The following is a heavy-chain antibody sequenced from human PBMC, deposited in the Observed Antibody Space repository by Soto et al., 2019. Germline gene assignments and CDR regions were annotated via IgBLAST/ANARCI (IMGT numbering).Heavy chain of an antibody. D-gene: IGHD3-22*01. CDR1: GYTFITYA. CDR3: ARDRHYYDSSGSSYYFDY. Sequence: ASVKVSCKASGYTFITYAVHWVRQAPGQRLEWMGRIDAGNGNTRYSQKFQGRVTITRDTSASTVYMELSSLNSEDTAVFYCARDRHYYDSSGSSYYFDYWGQGTLVTVPS. V-gene: IGHV1-3*01. J-gene: IGHJ4*02. CDR2: IDAGNGNT.